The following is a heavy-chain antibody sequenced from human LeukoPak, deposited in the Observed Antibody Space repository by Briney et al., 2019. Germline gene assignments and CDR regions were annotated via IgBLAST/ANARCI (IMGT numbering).Heavy chain of an antibody. V-gene: IGHV1-3*01. D-gene: IGHD3-9*01. CDR3: TTSVSEGDEDGILTGFNY. J-gene: IGHJ4*02. Sequence: ASVKVSCKASGYIFTTSAIYWVRQAPGQRPEWMGWINAGNGNTKYSQKFQDRVSLTRDTSASAAYMELSRLTPEDTAVYYCTTSVSEGDEDGILTGFNYWGQGTLVTVSS. CDR2: INAGNGNT. CDR1: GYIFTTSA.